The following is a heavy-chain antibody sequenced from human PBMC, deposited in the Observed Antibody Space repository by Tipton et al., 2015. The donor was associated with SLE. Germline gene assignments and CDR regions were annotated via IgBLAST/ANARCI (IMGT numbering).Heavy chain of an antibody. D-gene: IGHD3-10*01. V-gene: IGHV4-61*10. CDR2: FYFSGSS. CDR3: ARQRLRLLSPLDA. CDR1: GGSISSGFYY. J-gene: IGHJ6*02. Sequence: TLSLTCTVSGGSISSGFYYWSWIRQPAGKGLEWIGFFYFSGSSQYNPSLKSRVAISADTSNNQFSLELRSVTAADTAVYYCARQRLRLLSPLDAWGQGTTVTVS.